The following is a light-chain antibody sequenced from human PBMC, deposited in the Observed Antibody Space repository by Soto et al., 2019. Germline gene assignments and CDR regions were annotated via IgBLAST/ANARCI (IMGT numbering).Light chain of an antibody. CDR2: EVS. J-gene: IGLJ2*01. CDR1: SSDIGRYNY. Sequence: QSVLTQSASVSGSPGQSITISCTGTSSDIGRYNYVSWYQQHPDKAPKLMIFEVSNRPSGVSNRFSGSKSGNTASLTISGLLPEDEADYYCSSYTASSTLVFGGGTKLTVL. CDR3: SSYTASSTLV. V-gene: IGLV2-14*01.